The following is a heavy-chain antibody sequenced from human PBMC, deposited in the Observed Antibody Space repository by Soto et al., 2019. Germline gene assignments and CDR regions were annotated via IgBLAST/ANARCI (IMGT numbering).Heavy chain of an antibody. CDR1: GYTFTSYD. J-gene: IGHJ6*03. Sequence: ASVKVSCKASGYTFTSYDINWVRQATGQGLEWMGWVNPNSGNTGYAQKFQGRVTMTRNTSISTAYMELSSLRSEDTAVDYCARGSGSSANHYYYYMDVWGKETTVTVSS. D-gene: IGHD6-6*01. CDR2: VNPNSGNT. V-gene: IGHV1-8*01. CDR3: ARGSGSSANHYYYYMDV.